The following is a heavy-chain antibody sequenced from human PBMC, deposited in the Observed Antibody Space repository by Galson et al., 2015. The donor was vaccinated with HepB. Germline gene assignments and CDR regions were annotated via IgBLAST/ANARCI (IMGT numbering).Heavy chain of an antibody. CDR2: IFYSGST. V-gene: IGHV4-59*08. CDR3: ARRWTAAGFFDY. CDR1: GGSISGYY. J-gene: IGHJ4*02. D-gene: IGHD6-25*01. Sequence: ETLSLTCTVSGGSISGYYWSWIRQPPGKGLEWIGDIFYSGSTDYNPSLMSRVTMSVDTSKNQFSLKLSSVTAADTAVYYCARRWTAAGFFDYWGQGTLVTVSS.